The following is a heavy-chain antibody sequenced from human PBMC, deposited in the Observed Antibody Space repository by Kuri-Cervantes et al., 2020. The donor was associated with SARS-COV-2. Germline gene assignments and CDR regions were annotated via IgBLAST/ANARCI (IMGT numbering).Heavy chain of an antibody. Sequence: GESLKISCAASGFTFSSYAMHWVRQAPGKGLEWVAVISYDGSNKYYADSVKGRFTISRDNSKNTLYLQMNSLRAEDTAVYYCARDLYYDFWSGSKLDVWGKGTTVTVSS. V-gene: IGHV3-30-3*01. D-gene: IGHD3-3*01. CDR2: ISYDGSNK. J-gene: IGHJ6*04. CDR1: GFTFSSYA. CDR3: ARDLYYDFWSGSKLDV.